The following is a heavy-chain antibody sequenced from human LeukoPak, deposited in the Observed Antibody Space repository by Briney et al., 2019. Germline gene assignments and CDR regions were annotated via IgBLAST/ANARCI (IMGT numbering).Heavy chain of an antibody. Sequence: GESLKISCKGSGYSFTSYWIGWVRQMPGKGLEWMGIIYPGDSDTRYSPSFQGQVTISADKSISTAYLQWSSLKASYTAMYYCATYGGQPVGYYYYGMDVWGQGTTVTVSS. J-gene: IGHJ6*02. CDR3: ATYGGQPVGYYYYGMDV. CDR2: IYPGDSDT. V-gene: IGHV5-51*01. D-gene: IGHD4-23*01. CDR1: GYSFTSYW.